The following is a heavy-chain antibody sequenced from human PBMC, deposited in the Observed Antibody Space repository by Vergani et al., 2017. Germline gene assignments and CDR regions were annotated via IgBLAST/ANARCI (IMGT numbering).Heavy chain of an antibody. J-gene: IGHJ4*02. CDR3: ADLYGDDGFSPF. CDR2: ISGQNFRT. V-gene: IGHV3-23*01. D-gene: IGHD2-21*01. Sequence: VQLQESGPGLVKPSQTLSLTCTVSGGSISSGSYYWSWVRQAPGKGLEWVSGISGQNFRTHYADSVKGRFTISRDDSKNTVYLQINSLRAEDTAFYYCADLYGDDGFSPFWGQGTLVTVSS. CDR1: GGSISSGSYY.